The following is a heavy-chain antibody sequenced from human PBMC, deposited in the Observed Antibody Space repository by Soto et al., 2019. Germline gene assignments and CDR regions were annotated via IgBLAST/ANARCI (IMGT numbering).Heavy chain of an antibody. V-gene: IGHV1-18*01. CDR2: ISAYNGNT. D-gene: IGHD2-2*01. J-gene: IGHJ6*02. CDR3: ASGVNFSSTSCQDSTSSGMNA. Sequence: SVQDSCKASGYTFPSYGISWVRQAPGQGLEWMGWISAYNGNTNYAQKLQGRVTMTTDTHTSTAYMEMRSLRTDDTAVYYCASGVNFSSTSCQDSTSSGMNAWGQGTTVTVSS. CDR1: GYTFPSYG.